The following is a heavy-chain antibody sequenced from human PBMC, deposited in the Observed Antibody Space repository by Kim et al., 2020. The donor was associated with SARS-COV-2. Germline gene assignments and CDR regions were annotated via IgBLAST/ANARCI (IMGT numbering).Heavy chain of an antibody. J-gene: IGHJ4*01. CDR1: GFTFSSYA. CDR3: AKGPGNWNYVWLGPATTFDY. D-gene: IGHD1-7*01. Sequence: GGSLRLSCAASGFTFSSYAMSWVRQAPGKGLEWVSAISGSGGSTYYADSVKGRFTISRDNSKNTLYLQMNSLRAEDTAVYYCAKGPGNWNYVWLGPATTFDYWGHGTLVTVSS. V-gene: IGHV3-23*01. CDR2: ISGSGGST.